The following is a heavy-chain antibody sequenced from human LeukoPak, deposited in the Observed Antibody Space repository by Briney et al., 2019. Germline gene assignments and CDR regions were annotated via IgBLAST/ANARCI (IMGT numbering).Heavy chain of an antibody. CDR3: ARVRGYSSSWYWFDP. D-gene: IGHD6-13*01. J-gene: IGHJ5*02. CDR2: IYYSGST. Sequence: KNPLVTCTKTGGSGRSSSYYWGWIRQPPGKGLEWIGSIYYSGSTYYNPSLKSRVTISVDTSKNQFSLKLSSVTAADTAVYYCARVRGYSSSWYWFDPWGQGTLVTVSS. V-gene: IGHV4-39*07. CDR1: GGSGRSSSYY.